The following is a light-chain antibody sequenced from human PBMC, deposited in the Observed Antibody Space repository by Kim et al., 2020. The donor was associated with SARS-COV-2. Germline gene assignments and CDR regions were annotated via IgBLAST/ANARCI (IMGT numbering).Light chain of an antibody. V-gene: IGKV1-39*01. CDR1: HSIYTY. CDR2: VAS. J-gene: IGKJ5*01. CDR3: QQSYSTPIT. Sequence: DIQMTQSPSSLSASVGDRVTLTCRASHSIYTYLNWYQLKTGKAPKLLVYVASRLQSGVPSRFSGSGSGTDFTLTISSLQPEDFATYYCQQSYSTPITFGQGTQLEIK.